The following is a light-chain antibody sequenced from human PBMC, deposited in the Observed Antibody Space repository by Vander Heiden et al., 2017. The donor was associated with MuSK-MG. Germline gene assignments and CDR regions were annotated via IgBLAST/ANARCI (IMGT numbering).Light chain of an antibody. CDR3: QQDDSPPYT. Sequence: ITHCTEALPVSLGERATINCKSSQSVLYSSNTRNYLSWYQQKPRQPPKLLIYWASTRGAGVPDRFSGSGSGTDFTLTISSLRAEDVAVYYCQQDDSPPYTFGQGTKVEIK. J-gene: IGKJ2*01. CDR1: QSVLYSSNTRNY. V-gene: IGKV4-1*01. CDR2: WAS.